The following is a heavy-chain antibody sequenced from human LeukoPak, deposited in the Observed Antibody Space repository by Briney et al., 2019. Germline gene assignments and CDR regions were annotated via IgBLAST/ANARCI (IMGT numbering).Heavy chain of an antibody. J-gene: IGHJ6*03. V-gene: IGHV3-11*04. CDR3: TSYYYDDNYFYYMDV. CDR1: GFTFSDYY. Sequence: GGSLRLSCAASGFTFSDYYMSWIRQAPGKGLEWVSYISSSGSTIYYADSVKGRFTISRDNAKNSLYLQMNSLRAEDTAVYYCTSYYYDDNYFYYMDVWGTGTTVAVSS. CDR2: ISSSGSTI. D-gene: IGHD3-22*01.